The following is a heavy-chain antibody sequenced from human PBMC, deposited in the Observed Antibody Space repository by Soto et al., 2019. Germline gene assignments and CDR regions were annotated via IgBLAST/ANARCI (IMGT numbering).Heavy chain of an antibody. CDR1: GFTFSSYS. V-gene: IGHV3-48*02. Sequence: GGSLRLSCAASGFTFSSYSMNWVRQAPGKGLEWVSYISSSSTIYYADSVKGRFTISRDNAKNSLYLQMNSLRDEDTAVYYCAGSEIHNYYDSSGPPGYWGQGTLVTVSS. J-gene: IGHJ4*02. D-gene: IGHD3-22*01. CDR2: ISSSSTI. CDR3: AGSEIHNYYDSSGPPGY.